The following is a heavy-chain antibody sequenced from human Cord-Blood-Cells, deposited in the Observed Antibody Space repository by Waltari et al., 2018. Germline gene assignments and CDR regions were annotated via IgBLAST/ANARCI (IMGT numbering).Heavy chain of an antibody. CDR3: AIVGGVGCSSTSCYAFDI. J-gene: IGHJ3*02. D-gene: IGHD2-2*01. V-gene: IGHV4-4*07. Sequence: QVQLQESGPGLAKPSETLSLTSTVSVGSISSYYWSWFRQPAGQGLEWIGRIYSSGSTNYNPALKSRVTMSVDTSKNQFSLKLSSVTAADTAVYYCAIVGGVGCSSTSCYAFDIWGQGTMVTVSS. CDR1: VGSISSYY. CDR2: IYSSGST.